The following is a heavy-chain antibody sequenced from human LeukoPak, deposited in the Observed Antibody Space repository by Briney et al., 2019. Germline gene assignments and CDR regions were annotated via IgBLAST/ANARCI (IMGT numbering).Heavy chain of an antibody. CDR1: GGSFSGYY. Sequence: PSETLSLTCAVYGGSFSGYYWSWIRQPPGKGLEWIGEINHSGSTNYNPSLKSRVTISVDTSKNQFSLKLSSVTAADTAVYYCARELFGGKGFDYWGQGTLVTVSS. J-gene: IGHJ4*02. D-gene: IGHD1-26*01. V-gene: IGHV4-34*01. CDR2: INHSGST. CDR3: ARELFGGKGFDY.